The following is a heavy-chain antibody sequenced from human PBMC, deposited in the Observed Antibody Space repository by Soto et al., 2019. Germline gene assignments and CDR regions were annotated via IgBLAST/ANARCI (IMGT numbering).Heavy chain of an antibody. D-gene: IGHD3-3*01. Sequence: GGSLRLSCATSGFTFSGHSINWVRQAPGKGLEWVSSISGTSTDIYYADSVKGRFTISRDNAKNSLYLQMNSLRVEDTAVYYCARDQVFGVVSQAYGMDVWAKGPRSPSP. V-gene: IGHV3-21*01. CDR1: GFTFSGHS. CDR3: ARDQVFGVVSQAYGMDV. CDR2: ISGTSTDI. J-gene: IGHJ6*02.